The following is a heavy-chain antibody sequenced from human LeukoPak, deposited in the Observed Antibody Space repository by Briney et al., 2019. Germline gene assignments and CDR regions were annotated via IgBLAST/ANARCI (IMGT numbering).Heavy chain of an antibody. CDR2: IYQDGST. J-gene: IGHJ4*02. V-gene: IGHV4-38-2*02. Sequence: SETLSLTCAVSGYSISSGAYWGWIRQPPGKGLRWIGFIYQDGSTYYNPSLQSRVTISVDTSKNQFSLKLSSVTATDTAVYYCVRDPPDYWGQGTLVTVSS. CDR1: GYSISSGAY. CDR3: VRDPPDY.